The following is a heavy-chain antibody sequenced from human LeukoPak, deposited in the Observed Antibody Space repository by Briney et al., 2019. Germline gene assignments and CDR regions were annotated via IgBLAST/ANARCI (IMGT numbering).Heavy chain of an antibody. CDR3: ARSPYDFWSGGFDP. V-gene: IGHV4-59*08. D-gene: IGHD3-3*01. CDR2: IYYSGST. Sequence: SETLSLTCTVSGGSISSYYWNWIRQPPGKGLEWIGYIYYSGSTNYNPSLKSRVTISVDTSKNQFSLKVTSVTAADTAVYYCARSPYDFWSGGFDPWGQGTLVTVSS. CDR1: GGSISSYY. J-gene: IGHJ5*02.